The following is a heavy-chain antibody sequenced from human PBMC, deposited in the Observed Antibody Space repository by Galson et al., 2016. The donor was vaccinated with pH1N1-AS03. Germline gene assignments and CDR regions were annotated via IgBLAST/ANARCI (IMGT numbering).Heavy chain of an antibody. CDR1: GDSVSSNIDA. D-gene: IGHD2-15*01. Sequence: CAISGDSVSSNIDAWNRIRHSPSRGLEWLGRTYWRSKWYIDYALSLKSRITINPDTSKNQFSLQLTSVIPDDTAVDYCARGRYSGFDIWGQGAKVTVSS. V-gene: IGHV6-1*01. CDR3: ARGRYSGFDI. CDR2: TYWRSKWYI. J-gene: IGHJ3*02.